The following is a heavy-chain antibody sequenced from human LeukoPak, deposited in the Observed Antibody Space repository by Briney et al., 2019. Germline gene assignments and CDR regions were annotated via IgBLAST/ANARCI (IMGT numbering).Heavy chain of an antibody. V-gene: IGHV3-15*01. CDR3: TTEHDYSNSFDY. D-gene: IGHD4-11*01. CDR1: GFTFSNAW. CDR2: IKSKTDGGTT. J-gene: IGHJ4*02. Sequence: GGSLRLSCAASGFTFSNAWMSWVRQAPGKGLEWVGHIKSKTDGGTTDYAAPVQGRFTISRDDSKNTLYLQINSLKTEDTAVYYCTTEHDYSNSFDYWGQGTLVTVSS.